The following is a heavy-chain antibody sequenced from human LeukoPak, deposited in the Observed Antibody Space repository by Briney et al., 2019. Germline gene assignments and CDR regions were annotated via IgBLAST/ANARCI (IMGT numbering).Heavy chain of an antibody. CDR2: MSSSSYM. J-gene: IGHJ3*02. CDR3: ARDRGALWYDTSGFAFDI. CDR1: GFLSSTSS. V-gene: IGHV3-21*01. D-gene: IGHD3-22*01. Sequence: GGSLRLSCAASGFLSSTSSMNCGRQAPGKGLEWVSSMSSSSYMFYGDSVKGRFTISRDNAKKSLYLQMNILRAEVAAVYYCARDRGALWYDTSGFAFDIWGQGTIVTVSS.